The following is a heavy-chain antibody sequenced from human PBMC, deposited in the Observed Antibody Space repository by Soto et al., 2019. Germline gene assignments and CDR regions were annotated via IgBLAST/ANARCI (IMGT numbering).Heavy chain of an antibody. CDR3: VGDYGGLEGFDI. J-gene: IGHJ3*02. D-gene: IGHD4-17*01. Sequence: EVQLLESGGGLVQPGGSLRLSCVASGITFTNYAMAWFRQAPEKGLEWVSGISASGGRTYYADSVKGRFTISRDNSKNTLVLQMNSLRAEDTAIYYCVGDYGGLEGFDIWGQGTMVTVSS. CDR1: GITFTNYA. V-gene: IGHV3-23*01. CDR2: ISASGGRT.